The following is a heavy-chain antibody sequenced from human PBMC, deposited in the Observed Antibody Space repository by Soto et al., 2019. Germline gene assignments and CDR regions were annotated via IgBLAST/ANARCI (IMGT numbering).Heavy chain of an antibody. D-gene: IGHD2-21*01. CDR1: GFSFSDSA. CDR3: VRPVGETYFDF. Sequence: EVQLVESGGGLVQPGGSLKLSCAASGFSFSDSAIQWVRQASGKGLEWVGRIRSKANDYATAYAASVKGRFTISRXDSKNTAYLQMNSLKTEDTALYSCVRPVGETYFDFWGQGPLVTVSP. CDR2: IRSKANDYAT. V-gene: IGHV3-73*01. J-gene: IGHJ4*02.